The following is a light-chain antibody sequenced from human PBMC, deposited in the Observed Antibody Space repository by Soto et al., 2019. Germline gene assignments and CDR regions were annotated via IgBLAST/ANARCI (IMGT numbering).Light chain of an antibody. CDR2: DAS. Sequence: DIQMTQSPSTLSASVVDRVTITCRTSQSIKKWLAWYQQKPGKAPRLLIYDASSLKSGVPSRFSGSGSGTEFTLTISSLQPDDFATYYCQQYNIYSQTFGQGTKVDIK. V-gene: IGKV1-5*01. CDR1: QSIKKW. CDR3: QQYNIYSQT. J-gene: IGKJ1*01.